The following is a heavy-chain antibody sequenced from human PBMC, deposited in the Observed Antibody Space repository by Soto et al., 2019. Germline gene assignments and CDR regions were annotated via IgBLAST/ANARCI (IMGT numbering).Heavy chain of an antibody. CDR2: IKSKTDGGTT. J-gene: IGHJ4*02. CDR3: TTTAARERRWLRPSSDY. CDR1: GFTFSNAW. D-gene: IGHD5-12*01. Sequence: GGSLRLSCAASGFTFSNAWMNWVRQAPGKGLEWVGRIKSKTDGGTTDYAAPVKGRFTISRDDSKNTLYLQMNSLKTEDTAVYYCTTTAARERRWLRPSSDYWGQGTLVTVSS. V-gene: IGHV3-15*07.